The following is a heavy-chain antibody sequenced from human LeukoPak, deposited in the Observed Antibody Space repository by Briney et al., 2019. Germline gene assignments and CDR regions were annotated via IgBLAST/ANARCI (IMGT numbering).Heavy chain of an antibody. CDR3: AREADRGAGWAFDI. D-gene: IGHD1-26*01. CDR1: GGTFSSYA. CDR2: IIPIFGTA. J-gene: IGHJ3*02. V-gene: IGHV1-69*05. Sequence: AASVKVSCKASGGTFSSYAISWVRQAPGQGLEWMGGIIPIFGTANYAQKFQGRVTITTDESTSTAYMELSSLRSEDTAVYYCAREADRGAGWAFDIWGQGTMVTVSS.